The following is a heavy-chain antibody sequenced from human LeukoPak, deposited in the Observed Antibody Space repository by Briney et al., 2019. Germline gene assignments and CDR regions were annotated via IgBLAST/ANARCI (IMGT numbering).Heavy chain of an antibody. D-gene: IGHD3-22*01. J-gene: IGHJ4*02. Sequence: GASVKVSCKASGYTFTSYGISWVRQAPGQGLEWMGWISAYNGNTNYAQKLQGRVTMTTDTSTSTAYMELRSLRSDDTAVYYCARDSALYYYDSSGYYYAYWGQGTLVTVSS. V-gene: IGHV1-18*01. CDR2: ISAYNGNT. CDR3: ARDSALYYYDSSGYYYAY. CDR1: GYTFTSYG.